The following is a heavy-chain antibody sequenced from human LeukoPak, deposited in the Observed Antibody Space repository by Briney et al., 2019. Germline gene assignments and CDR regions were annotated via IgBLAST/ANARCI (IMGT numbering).Heavy chain of an antibody. D-gene: IGHD6-13*01. J-gene: IGHJ6*03. V-gene: IGHV4-39*01. CDR2: IYYSGST. Sequence: PSETLSLTCTVSGGSLSSSSYYWGWIRQPPGTGLEWIGSIYYSGSTYYNPSLKSRVTISVDTSKNQFSLKLSSVTAADTAVYYCASGMGQQLVSYYYYYMDVWGKGTTVTVSS. CDR3: ASGMGQQLVSYYYYYMDV. CDR1: GGSLSSSSYY.